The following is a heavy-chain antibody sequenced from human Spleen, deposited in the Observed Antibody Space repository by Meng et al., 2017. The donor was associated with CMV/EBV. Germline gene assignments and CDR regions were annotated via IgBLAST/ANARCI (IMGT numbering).Heavy chain of an antibody. CDR3: ARVAGFGSDY. CDR1: GGSISSGSYC. CDR2: IYYSGST. J-gene: IGHJ4*02. D-gene: IGHD3-16*01. V-gene: IGHV4-31*03. Sequence: CTVSGGSISSGSYCWSWIRQHPGKGLEWIGYIYYSGSTYYNPSLKSRVTISGDTSKTQFSLKLSSVTTADTAVYYCARVAGFGSDYWGQGTLVTVSS.